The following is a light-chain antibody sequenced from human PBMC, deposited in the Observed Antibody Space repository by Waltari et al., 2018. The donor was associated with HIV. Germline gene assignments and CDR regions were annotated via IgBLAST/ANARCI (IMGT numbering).Light chain of an antibody. CDR2: RNN. CDR1: RSNIGRNF. V-gene: IGLV1-47*01. J-gene: IGLJ2*01. CDR3: AVWDDSLTGHVV. Sequence: QSVLTQPPSASGTPGQRVTISCSGSRSNIGRNFVSWSQQLPGMAPKLLIYRNNQRPSGVPDRFSGSKSGTSASLAISGLRSEDGADYYCAVWDDSLTGHVVFGGGTKLTVL.